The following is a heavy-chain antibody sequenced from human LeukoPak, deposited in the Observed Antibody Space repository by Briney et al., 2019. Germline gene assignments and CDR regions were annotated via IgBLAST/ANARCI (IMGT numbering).Heavy chain of an antibody. J-gene: IGHJ4*02. V-gene: IGHV3-7*03. Sequence: GGTLRLSCAASGFTFSTYWMTWVRQAPGKGLVWVASLNQDGSEKYYVDSVKGRFTISRDNAQKSLYLEMKSLSAKDTAVYYCARAVTSTEGYWGQGTLVTVSS. CDR3: ARAVTSTEGY. CDR2: LNQDGSEK. CDR1: GFTFSTYW.